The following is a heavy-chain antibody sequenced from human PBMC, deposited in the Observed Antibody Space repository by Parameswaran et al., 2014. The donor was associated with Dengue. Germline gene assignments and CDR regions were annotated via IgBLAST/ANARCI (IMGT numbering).Heavy chain of an antibody. Sequence: RWIRQPPGKGLEWVSLIYSGGSTYYADSVMGRFTISRDNSKNTVYLQMNSLRAEDTAVYYCAREGEESPTDYWGQGTLVTVSS. CDR3: AREGEESPTDY. D-gene: IGHD3-16*01. J-gene: IGHJ4*02. V-gene: IGHV3-53*01. CDR2: IYSGGST.